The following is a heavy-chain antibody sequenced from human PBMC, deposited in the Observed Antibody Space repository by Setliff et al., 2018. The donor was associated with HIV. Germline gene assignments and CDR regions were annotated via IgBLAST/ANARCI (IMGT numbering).Heavy chain of an antibody. CDR1: GFTVSNNY. D-gene: IGHD6-13*01. CDR2: LYSDGTT. Sequence: PGGSLRLSCAASGFTVSNNYMTWVRQAPGKGLEWVSVLYSDGTTYYTDSVKGRFTISRDDSKNTLPLQMNSLRVEDTAVYYCARAIAAPGTPSTWGQGTLVTVSS. J-gene: IGHJ4*02. CDR3: ARAIAAPGTPST. V-gene: IGHV3-53*01.